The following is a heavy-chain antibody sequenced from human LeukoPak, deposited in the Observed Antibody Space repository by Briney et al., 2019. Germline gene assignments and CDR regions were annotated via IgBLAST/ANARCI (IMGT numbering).Heavy chain of an antibody. Sequence: ASVKVSCKASGYTFTSYDINWVRQATGQGLEWMGWMNPNSGNTGYAQKFQGRVTMTRYTSISTAYMELSSLRSEDTAVYYCARVNYYDSSGYYSNPLFDYWGQGTLVTVSS. CDR3: ARVNYYDSSGYYSNPLFDY. CDR1: GYTFTSYD. CDR2: MNPNSGNT. D-gene: IGHD3-22*01. J-gene: IGHJ4*02. V-gene: IGHV1-8*01.